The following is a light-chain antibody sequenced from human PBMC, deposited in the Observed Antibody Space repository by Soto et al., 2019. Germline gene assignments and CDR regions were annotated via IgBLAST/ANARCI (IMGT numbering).Light chain of an antibody. CDR2: GAS. CDR3: QPYNHLPPRGT. J-gene: IGKJ1*01. V-gene: IGKV3-15*01. Sequence: EIVMTQSPATLSVSPGERATLSCRASQSVSSNLAWYQQKPGQAPRLPIYGASTRPTGFPARFSGSGSGTESTLTINSLQSEDFAVYYGQPYNHLPPRGTFGKGTKVQI. CDR1: QSVSSN.